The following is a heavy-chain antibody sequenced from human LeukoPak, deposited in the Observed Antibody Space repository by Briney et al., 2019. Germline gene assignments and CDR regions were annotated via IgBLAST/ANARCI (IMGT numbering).Heavy chain of an antibody. CDR3: TTVSRLFGRRGYSGYDGVY. Sequence: GGSLRLSCAASGFTFSNAWMSWVRQAPGKGLEWVGRIKSETDGGTTDYAAPVKGRFTISRDDSKNTLYLQMNSLKTEDTAVYYCTTVSRLFGRRGYSGYDGVYWGQGTLVTVSS. CDR2: IKSETDGGTT. CDR1: GFTFSNAW. V-gene: IGHV3-15*01. D-gene: IGHD5-12*01. J-gene: IGHJ4*02.